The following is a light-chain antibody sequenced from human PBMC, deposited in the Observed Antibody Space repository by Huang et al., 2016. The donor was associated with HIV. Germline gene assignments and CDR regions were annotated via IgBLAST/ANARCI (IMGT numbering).Light chain of an antibody. J-gene: IGKJ1*01. CDR3: QHHKDWPWT. CDR2: GAS. V-gene: IGKV3-15*01. Sequence: EIVLTQSPATLSVSPGERATLSCTTSQTVRNNMAWYQQKPVQAPRLLVHGASTRATGIPARFSGSGSGTEFTLTITSLQSEDFAVYYCQHHKDWPWTFGQGTRVDIK. CDR1: QTVRNN.